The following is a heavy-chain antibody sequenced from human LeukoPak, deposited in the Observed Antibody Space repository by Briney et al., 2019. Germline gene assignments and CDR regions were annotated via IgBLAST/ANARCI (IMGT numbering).Heavy chain of an antibody. CDR1: GGTFSSYA. J-gene: IGHJ4*02. V-gene: IGHV1-69*05. CDR3: ARDRLRDFDWFVV. Sequence: ASVKVSCKASGGTFSSYAISWVRQAPGQGLEWMGRIIPIFGTANYAQKFQGRVTITTDESTSTAYMELSSLRSEDTAVYYCARDRLRDFDWFVVWGQGTLVTVSS. D-gene: IGHD3-9*01. CDR2: IIPIFGTA.